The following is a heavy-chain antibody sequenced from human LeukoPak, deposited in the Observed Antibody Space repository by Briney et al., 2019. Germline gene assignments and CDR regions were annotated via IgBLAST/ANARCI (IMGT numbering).Heavy chain of an antibody. Sequence: GSLRLSCAASGFTFSSYGMHWVRQAPGKGLEWVAVISYDGSNKYYADSVKGRFTISRDNSKNTLYLQMNSLRAEDTAVYYCAKESRVSSSRGFYYGMDVWGQGTTVTVSS. CDR2: ISYDGSNK. D-gene: IGHD6-13*01. V-gene: IGHV3-30*18. CDR3: AKESRVSSSRGFYYGMDV. CDR1: GFTFSSYG. J-gene: IGHJ6*02.